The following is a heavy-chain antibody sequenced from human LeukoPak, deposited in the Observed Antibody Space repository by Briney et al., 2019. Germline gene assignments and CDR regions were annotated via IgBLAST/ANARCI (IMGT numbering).Heavy chain of an antibody. Sequence: PSETLSLTCSVSGGSISSYYWSWIRQPPGKGLEWIGYIYYSGSTNYNPSLKNRVTISVDTSTNQFSLKLSSVTAADTAVYYCARSSIRSSGYYYADYWGQGTLVTVSS. CDR2: IYYSGST. J-gene: IGHJ4*02. CDR1: GGSISSYY. D-gene: IGHD3-22*01. CDR3: ARSSIRSSGYYYADY. V-gene: IGHV4-59*08.